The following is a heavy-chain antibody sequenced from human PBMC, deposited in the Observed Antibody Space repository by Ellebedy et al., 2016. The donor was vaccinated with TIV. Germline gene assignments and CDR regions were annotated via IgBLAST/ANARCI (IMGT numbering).Heavy chain of an antibody. CDR3: ARGLGYCSGGSCYIDAFDI. CDR1: DGSISSGDYY. D-gene: IGHD2-15*01. J-gene: IGHJ3*02. Sequence: MPSETLSLTCTVSDGSISSGDYYWSWIRPPPGKGLVWIGYIYYSGSTYYNPSLKSRVNISVDTSKNQFSLKLSSVTDADTAVYYCARGLGYCSGGSCYIDAFDIWGQGTMVTVSS. CDR2: IYYSGST. V-gene: IGHV4-30-4*01.